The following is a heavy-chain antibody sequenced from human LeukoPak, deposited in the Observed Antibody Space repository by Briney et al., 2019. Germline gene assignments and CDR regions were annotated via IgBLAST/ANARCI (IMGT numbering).Heavy chain of an antibody. CDR1: GYTFTSYG. V-gene: IGHV1-69*13. J-gene: IGHJ5*02. CDR2: IIPIFGTA. CDR3: ARGRYSSGWYAA. Sequence: GASVKVSCKASGYTFTSYGISWVRQAPGQGLEWMGGIIPIFGTANYAQKFQGRVTITADESTSTAYMELSSLRSEDTAVYYCARGRYSSGWYAAWGQGTLVTVSS. D-gene: IGHD6-19*01.